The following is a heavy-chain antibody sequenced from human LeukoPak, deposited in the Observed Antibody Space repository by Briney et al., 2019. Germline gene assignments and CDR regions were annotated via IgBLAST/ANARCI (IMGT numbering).Heavy chain of an antibody. CDR3: ARFSRDSSAYYSYYFDH. D-gene: IGHD3-22*01. J-gene: IGHJ4*02. CDR2: ISTSGNT. CDR1: GDSISGYL. Sequence: SETLSLTCTVSGDSISGYLWTWIRQPAGRRLEWIGRISTSGNTIYNPSLKSRVTMSLNTSKNQFSLKLSPVTAADTAVYYCARFSRDSSAYYSYYFDHWGQGTLVTVSS. V-gene: IGHV4-4*07.